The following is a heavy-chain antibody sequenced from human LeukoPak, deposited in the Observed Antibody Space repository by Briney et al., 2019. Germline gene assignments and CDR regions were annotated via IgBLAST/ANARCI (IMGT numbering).Heavy chain of an antibody. CDR2: ISSSGSTI. CDR1: GFNFSDDY. CDR3: ARARIPEYTFDI. Sequence: GGSLRLSCAASGFNFSDDYMSWIRQAPGKGLEWLSHISSSGSTIYYADSVKGRFTISRDNAKNALYLQMNSLRAEDTAVYYCARARIPEYTFDIWGQGTMVTVSS. V-gene: IGHV3-11*01. D-gene: IGHD6-6*01. J-gene: IGHJ3*02.